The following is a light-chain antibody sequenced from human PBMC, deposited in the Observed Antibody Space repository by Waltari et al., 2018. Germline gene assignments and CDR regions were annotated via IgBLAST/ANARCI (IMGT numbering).Light chain of an antibody. CDR3: QQFVDSPT. CDR1: RRVSSSF. Sequence: EIVLTQSPVTLSLSPGERATLSCRASRRVSSSFMAWYVQKPGQPPRLLIYGPSNRATGIPDRFSASESGTDFTLTISGLQAADSAVYYCQQFVDSPTFGQGTKVEIK. V-gene: IGKV3-20*01. J-gene: IGKJ2*01. CDR2: GPS.